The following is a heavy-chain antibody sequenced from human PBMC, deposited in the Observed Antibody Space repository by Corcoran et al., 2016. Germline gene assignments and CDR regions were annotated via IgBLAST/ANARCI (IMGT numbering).Heavy chain of an antibody. D-gene: IGHD3-10*01. J-gene: IGHJ4*02. Sequence: EVQLVESGGGLVQPGGSLKLSCAASGFTFSDSTIHWVRLASGKGLEWVGHIRSKAYTYATAYAASVTGRFTISRDDSKNTAYLQVNSLKIEDTAVYYCTWDGSYWGQGTLVTVSS. CDR3: TWDGSY. V-gene: IGHV3-73*02. CDR1: GFTFSDST. CDR2: IRSKAYTYAT.